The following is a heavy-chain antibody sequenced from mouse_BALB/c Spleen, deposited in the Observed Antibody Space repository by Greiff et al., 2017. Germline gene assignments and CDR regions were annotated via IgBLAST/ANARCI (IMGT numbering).Heavy chain of an antibody. D-gene: IGHD2-4*01. Sequence: QVQLKQSGAELVRPGVSVKISCKGSGYTFTDYAMHWVKQSHAKSLEWIGVISTYYGDASYNQKFKGKATMTVDKSSSTAYMELARLTSEDSAIYYCARGITTGYAMDYWGQGTSVTVSS. J-gene: IGHJ4*01. V-gene: IGHV1S137*01. CDR2: ISTYYGDA. CDR1: GYTFTDYA. CDR3: ARGITTGYAMDY.